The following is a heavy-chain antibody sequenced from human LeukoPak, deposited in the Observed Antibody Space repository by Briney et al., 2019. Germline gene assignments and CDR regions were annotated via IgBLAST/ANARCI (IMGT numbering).Heavy chain of an antibody. CDR1: GGSISSYY. J-gene: IGHJ4*02. CDR2: IYYSGST. Sequence: SETLSLTCTVSGGSISSYYWSWIRQPPGKGLEWIGYIYYSGSTNYNPSLKSRVTISVDTSKNQFSLKLSSVTAADTAVYYCARGRSLLWFGELLPFDYWGQGTLVTVSS. CDR3: ARGRSLLWFGELLPFDY. V-gene: IGHV4-59*12. D-gene: IGHD3-10*01.